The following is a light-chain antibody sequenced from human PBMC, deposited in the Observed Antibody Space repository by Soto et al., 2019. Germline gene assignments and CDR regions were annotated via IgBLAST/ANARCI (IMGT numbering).Light chain of an antibody. J-gene: IGLJ2*01. Sequence: QSALTQPASVSGSPGQSITISCTGTNSDVGGYNYVSWYQQHPGKAPKFMIYEVSNRPSGVSNRFSGSKSGNTASLTISGLQAEDEADYYCSSYTSSTTHVVFGGGTKVTVL. CDR1: NSDVGGYNY. CDR3: SSYTSSTTHVV. CDR2: EVS. V-gene: IGLV2-14*01.